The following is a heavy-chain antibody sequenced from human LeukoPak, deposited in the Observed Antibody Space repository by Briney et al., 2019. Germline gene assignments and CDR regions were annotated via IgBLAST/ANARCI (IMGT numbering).Heavy chain of an antibody. V-gene: IGHV1-2*02. CDR3: ATWKVAGNYYYYGMDV. CDR2: INPNSGGT. D-gene: IGHD6-19*01. Sequence: ASVKVSCKASGYTFTGYYMHWVRQAPGQGLEWMGWINPNSGGTNYAQKFQGRVTMTRDTSISTAYMELSRLRSDDTAEYYCATWKVAGNYYYYGMDVWGQGTTVTVSS. J-gene: IGHJ6*02. CDR1: GYTFTGYY.